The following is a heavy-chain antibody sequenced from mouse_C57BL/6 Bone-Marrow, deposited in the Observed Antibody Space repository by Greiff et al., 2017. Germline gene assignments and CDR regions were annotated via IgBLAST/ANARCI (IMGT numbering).Heavy chain of an antibody. V-gene: IGHV1-50*01. D-gene: IGHD2-3*01. CDR2: IDPSDSYT. J-gene: IGHJ2*01. Sequence: QVQLQQPGAELVKPGASVKLSCKASGYTFTSYWMQWVKQRPGQGLEWIGEIDPSDSYTNYSHKFTGKATLTVDTSSSTAYKQLSSLTSEDSAVYDCARSPGGYYHYWGQGTTLTVSS. CDR3: ARSPGGYYHY. CDR1: GYTFTSYW.